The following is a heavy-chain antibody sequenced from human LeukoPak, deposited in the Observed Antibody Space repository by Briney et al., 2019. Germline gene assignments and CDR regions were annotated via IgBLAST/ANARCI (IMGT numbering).Heavy chain of an antibody. Sequence: GGSLRLSCAASGFTFSDYYMSWVRQAPGKGLEWVSGINWNGGSTGYADSVKGRFTISRDNAKNSLYLQMNSLRAEDTALYYCARAYYYDSSGYYSWGDAFDIWGQGTMVTVSS. V-gene: IGHV3-20*04. CDR3: ARAYYYDSSGYYSWGDAFDI. D-gene: IGHD3-22*01. CDR1: GFTFSDYY. CDR2: INWNGGST. J-gene: IGHJ3*02.